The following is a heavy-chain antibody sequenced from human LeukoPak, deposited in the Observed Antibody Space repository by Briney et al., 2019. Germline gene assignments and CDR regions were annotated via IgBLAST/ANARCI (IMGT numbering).Heavy chain of an antibody. Sequence: PGGSRRLSVAALGFAFSTNYMAWRRQPPGEGREGGAVIYIGGSTYSADSVKGRFTISRDTSKNTLYLQMNSLRAEDTAVYYCARDEYCSGSSCGFDYWGQGTLVTVSS. CDR1: GFAFSTNY. CDR2: IYIGGST. J-gene: IGHJ4*02. CDR3: ARDEYCSGSSCGFDY. D-gene: IGHD2-15*01. V-gene: IGHV3-66*01.